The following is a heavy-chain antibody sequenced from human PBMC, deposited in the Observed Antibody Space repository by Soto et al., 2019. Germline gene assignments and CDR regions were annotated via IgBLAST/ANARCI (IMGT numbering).Heavy chain of an antibody. J-gene: IGHJ5*02. Sequence: QVQLQQWGAGLLKPSATLSLTCAVDGGSFSGYYWSWIRQPPGKGLEWIGEINHSGSTNYNPSRKSRVTRSVATSTNQFSLKLSSVTAADTAVYYCARAPYGSSTSCYARRNGFDPWGQGTLVTVSS. CDR3: ARAPYGSSTSCYARRNGFDP. CDR1: GGSFSGYY. V-gene: IGHV4-34*01. D-gene: IGHD2-2*01. CDR2: INHSGST.